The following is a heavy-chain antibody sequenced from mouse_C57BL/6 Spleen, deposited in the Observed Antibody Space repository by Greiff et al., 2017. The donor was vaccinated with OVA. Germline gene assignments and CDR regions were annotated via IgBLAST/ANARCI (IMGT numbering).Heavy chain of an antibody. D-gene: IGHD2-4*01. CDR3: ANYDRYAMDY. CDR2: INPNNGGT. J-gene: IGHJ4*01. V-gene: IGHV1-26*01. Sequence: VQLQQSGPELVKPGASVKISCKASGYTFTDYYMNWVKQSHGKSLEWIGDINPNNGGTSYNQKFKGKATLTVDKSSSTAYMELRSLTSEDSAVYYCANYDRYAMDYWGQGTSVTVSS. CDR1: GYTFTDYY.